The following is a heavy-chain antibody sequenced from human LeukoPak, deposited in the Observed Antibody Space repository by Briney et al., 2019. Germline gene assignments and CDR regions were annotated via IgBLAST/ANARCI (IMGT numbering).Heavy chain of an antibody. V-gene: IGHV3-30*18. CDR1: GFTFSSYG. J-gene: IGHJ6*02. Sequence: SGGSLRLSCAASGFTFSSYGMHWVRQAPGKGLEWVAVISYDGSNKYYADSVKGRFTISRDNSKNTLYLQMNGLRAEDTAVYYCAKDLYLQYCRGSACYLNYYNMDVWGQGTTVAVSS. CDR3: AKDLYLQYCRGSACYLNYYNMDV. D-gene: IGHD2-15*01. CDR2: ISYDGSNK.